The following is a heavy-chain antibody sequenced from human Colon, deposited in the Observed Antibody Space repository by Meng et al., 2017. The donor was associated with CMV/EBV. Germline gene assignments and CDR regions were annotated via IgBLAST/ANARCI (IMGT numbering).Heavy chain of an antibody. CDR3: ARDSQEFTITNWLDP. D-gene: IGHD3-10*01. Sequence: GESLKISCAASGFTFSKYSINWVRQAPGKRLEWVSSISSSSSYIYYADSVKGRFTISRDNAKNSLYLQMTSLRAEDTAVYYCARDSQEFTITNWLDPWGQGTLVTVSS. J-gene: IGHJ5*02. CDR1: GFTFSKYS. V-gene: IGHV3-21*01. CDR2: ISSSSSYI.